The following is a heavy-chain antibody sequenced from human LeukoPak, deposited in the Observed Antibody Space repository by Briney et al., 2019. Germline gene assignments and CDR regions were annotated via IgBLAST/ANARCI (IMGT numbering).Heavy chain of an antibody. CDR1: GGSFSGYY. CDR2: INHSGST. Sequence: SETLSLTCAVYGGSFSGYYWSWIRQPPGKGLEWIGQINHSGSTNYNPSLKSRVTISVDTSKNQFSLKLCSVTAADTAVYYCARVGPTYYYDSSGYYYDYWGQGTLVTVSS. J-gene: IGHJ4*02. V-gene: IGHV4-34*01. D-gene: IGHD3-22*01. CDR3: ARVGPTYYYDSSGYYYDY.